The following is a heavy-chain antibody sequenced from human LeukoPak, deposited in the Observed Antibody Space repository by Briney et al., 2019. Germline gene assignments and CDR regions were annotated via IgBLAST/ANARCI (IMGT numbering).Heavy chain of an antibody. V-gene: IGHV5-51*01. CDR3: ARVTGYSSGWERGYLYYFDY. CDR1: GYSFTSYW. D-gene: IGHD6-19*01. J-gene: IGHJ4*02. Sequence: GSLKISCKGSGYSFTSYWIGWVRQMPGKGLEWMGIIYPGDSDTRYSPSFQGQVTISADKSISTAYLQWSSLKASDTAMYYCARVTGYSSGWERGYLYYFDYWGQGTLVTVSS. CDR2: IYPGDSDT.